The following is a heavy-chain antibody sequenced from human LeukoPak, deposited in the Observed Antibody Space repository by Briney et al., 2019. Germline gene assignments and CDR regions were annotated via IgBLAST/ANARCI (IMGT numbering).Heavy chain of an antibody. D-gene: IGHD6-19*01. J-gene: IGHJ4*02. CDR1: GFTFSSYA. CDR2: ISYDGSNK. CDR3: ARGRVAVAHFDY. Sequence: GRSLRLSCAASGFTFSSYAMHWVRQAPGKGLEWVAVISYDGSNKYYADSVKGRFTISRDNSKNTLYLQMNSLRAEDTAVYYCARGRVAVAHFDYWGQGTLVTVSS. V-gene: IGHV3-30-3*01.